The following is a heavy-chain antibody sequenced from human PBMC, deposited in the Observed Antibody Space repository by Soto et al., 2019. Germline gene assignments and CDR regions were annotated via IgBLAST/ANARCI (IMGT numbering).Heavy chain of an antibody. CDR3: AKDGRSDSPSAFDY. CDR2: IAGSGRKT. CDR1: GFTFCTSS. Sequence: RSLRLSCAASGFTFCTSSMSSVCQAPREGVGWVGGIAGSGRKTYYADAVNGRFTTSKNNFKKTLFLQMSTMSAEDTVIYYCAKDGRSDSPSAFDYWGQGTLVTVSS. D-gene: IGHD3-3*02. J-gene: IGHJ4*02. V-gene: IGHV3-23*01.